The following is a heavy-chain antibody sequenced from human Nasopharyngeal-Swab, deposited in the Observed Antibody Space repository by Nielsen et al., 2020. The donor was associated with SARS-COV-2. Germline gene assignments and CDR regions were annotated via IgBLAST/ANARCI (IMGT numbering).Heavy chain of an antibody. CDR2: INPNSGGT. V-gene: IGHV1-2*04. J-gene: IGHJ6*02. CDR1: GYTFTGYY. D-gene: IGHD6-13*01. Sequence: ASVKVSCKASGYTFTGYYMHWVRQAPGQGLEWMGWINPNSGGTNYAQKFQGWVTMTRDTSISTAYMELSRLRSDDTAVHYCAIPDPGSSWHKNYYYYGMDVWGQGTTVTVSS. CDR3: AIPDPGSSWHKNYYYYGMDV.